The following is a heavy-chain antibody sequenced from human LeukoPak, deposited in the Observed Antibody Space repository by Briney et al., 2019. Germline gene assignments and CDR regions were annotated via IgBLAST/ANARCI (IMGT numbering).Heavy chain of an antibody. CDR3: AKDGGPYTRNSDY. CDR2: ISGSGGST. Sequence: GGSLRLSCAASGFTLSSYAMSWVRQAPGKWLEWVSAISGSGGSTYYADSVKGRFTISRDNSKNTLYLQMNSLRAEDTAVYYCAKDGGPYTRNSDYWGQGALVTVSS. D-gene: IGHD3-16*01. J-gene: IGHJ4*02. CDR1: GFTLSSYA. V-gene: IGHV3-23*01.